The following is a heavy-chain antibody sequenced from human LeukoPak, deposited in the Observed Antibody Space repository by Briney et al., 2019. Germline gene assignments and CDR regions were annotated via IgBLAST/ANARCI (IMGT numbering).Heavy chain of an antibody. V-gene: IGHV1-24*01. CDR3: ATESGDVNWQQFDY. J-gene: IGHJ4*02. CDR2: FDPEDGET. D-gene: IGHD1-1*01. Sequence: ASVKVSCKVSGYTLTELSMHWVRQAPGKGLEWMGGFDPEDGETVYAQKFQGRVTMTEDTSTDTAYVELSSLRSEDTAVYYCATESGDVNWQQFDYWGQGSLVTVSS. CDR1: GYTLTELS.